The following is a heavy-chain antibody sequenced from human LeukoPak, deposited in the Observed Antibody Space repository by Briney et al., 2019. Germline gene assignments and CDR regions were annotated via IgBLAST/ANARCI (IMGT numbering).Heavy chain of an antibody. CDR1: GYSFTSYW. V-gene: IGHV5-51*01. D-gene: IGHD2-21*01. J-gene: IGHJ1*01. CDR3: ARHSDVAGYFQH. Sequence: GESLKISCQGSGYSFTSYWIGWVRQMHGKGLGWMGIIYPGDSDTRYSPSFQGQVTISADKSISTAYLQWSSLKASDTAMYYCARHSDVAGYFQHWGQGTLVTVSS. CDR2: IYPGDSDT.